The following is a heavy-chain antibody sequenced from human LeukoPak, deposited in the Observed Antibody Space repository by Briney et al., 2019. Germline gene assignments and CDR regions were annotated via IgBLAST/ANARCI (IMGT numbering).Heavy chain of an antibody. V-gene: IGHV1-2*06. Sequence: ASVKVSCKASGYTFSGFLMHWVRQAPGQGLEWMGRINPNSGGTNYAQKFQGRVTMTRDTSISTAYMELSRLRSDDTAVYYCARDYCGGDCFPDFWGQGTLVTVSS. J-gene: IGHJ4*02. CDR2: INPNSGGT. CDR3: ARDYCGGDCFPDF. D-gene: IGHD2-21*02. CDR1: GYTFSGFL.